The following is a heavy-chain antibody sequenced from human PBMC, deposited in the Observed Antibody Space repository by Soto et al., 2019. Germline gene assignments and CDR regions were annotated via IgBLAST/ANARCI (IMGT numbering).Heavy chain of an antibody. CDR3: ARGWNDFPH. CDR2: IIPVFGTA. CDR1: GGTFSSYA. V-gene: IGHV1-69*01. Sequence: QVQLVQSGAEVKKPGSSVKVSCKASGGTFSSYAISWVRQAPGQGLECMRGIIPVFGTADYAQKFQGRATINADESTSTVYMELSSLRSEDTAVYYCARGWNDFPHWGQGTLVTVSS. D-gene: IGHD1-1*01. J-gene: IGHJ1*01.